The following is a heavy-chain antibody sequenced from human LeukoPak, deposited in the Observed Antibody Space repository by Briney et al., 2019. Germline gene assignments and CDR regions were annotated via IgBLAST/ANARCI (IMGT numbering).Heavy chain of an antibody. V-gene: IGHV3-9*01. CDR1: GFTFDDNA. D-gene: IGHD6-13*01. J-gene: IGHJ2*01. Sequence: PGGSLRLSCAASGFTFDDNAVHWVRQSPVKGLEWVSGISWNSGSIGYADSVKGRFTISRDNAKNSLYLEMNSLRAEDTALYYCAKGRVAAVGNWYFDLWGRGTLVTVSS. CDR2: ISWNSGSI. CDR3: AKGRVAAVGNWYFDL.